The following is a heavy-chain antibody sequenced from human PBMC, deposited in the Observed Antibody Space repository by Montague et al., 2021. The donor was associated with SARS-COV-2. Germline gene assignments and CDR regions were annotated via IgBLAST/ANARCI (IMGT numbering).Heavy chain of an antibody. Sequence: SLRLSCAAPGFTFSSYSMNWVRQAPGKGLEWVSSISSSSRYIYYADSAKGRFTISRDNAKNSLYLQMNSLRAEDTAVYYCARDPHYGILTGYYSYWGQGTLVTVSS. D-gene: IGHD3-9*01. CDR2: ISSSSRYI. J-gene: IGHJ4*02. CDR3: ARDPHYGILTGYYSY. V-gene: IGHV3-21*01. CDR1: GFTFSSYS.